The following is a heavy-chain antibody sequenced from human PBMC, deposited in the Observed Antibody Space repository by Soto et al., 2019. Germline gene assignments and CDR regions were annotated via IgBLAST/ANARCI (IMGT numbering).Heavy chain of an antibody. CDR3: AKRLSYGDFHH. J-gene: IGHJ1*01. D-gene: IGHD4-17*01. CDR1: GFSVSTTGVG. V-gene: IGHV2-5*02. Sequence: QITLKESGPTLVKPTQTLTLTCTFSGFSVSTTGVGVGWIRQPPGKALEWLELFYWDDDKHYSPSLKSRLTIHKDPSKTQVVLTMPHMDPVATGTDYCAKRLSYGDFHHWGQGTLVTVSS. CDR2: FYWDDDK.